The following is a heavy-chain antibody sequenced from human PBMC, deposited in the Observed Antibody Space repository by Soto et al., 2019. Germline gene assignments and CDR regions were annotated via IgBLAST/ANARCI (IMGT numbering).Heavy chain of an antibody. CDR1: GFTFSSYG. D-gene: IGHD6-19*01. CDR3: AKVGGPGYSSGWTGGYAFDI. CDR2: ISYDGSNK. J-gene: IGHJ3*02. V-gene: IGHV3-30*18. Sequence: QVQLVESGGGVVQPGRSLRLSCAASGFTFSSYGMHWVRQAPGKGLEWVAVISYDGSNKYYADSVKGRFTISRDNSKNTLYLQMNSLRAEDTAVYYCAKVGGPGYSSGWTGGYAFDIWGQGTMVTVSS.